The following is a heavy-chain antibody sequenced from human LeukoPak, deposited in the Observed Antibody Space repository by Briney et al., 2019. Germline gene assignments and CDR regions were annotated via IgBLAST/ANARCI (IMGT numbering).Heavy chain of an antibody. V-gene: IGHV1-46*01. J-gene: IGHJ5*02. D-gene: IGHD3-22*01. CDR2: INPSGGST. Sequence: GASVKVSCKASGGTFSSYAISWVRQAPGQGLEWMGIINPSGGSTSYAQKFQGRVTMTRDMSTSTVYMELSSLRSEDTAVYYCARDDNTMIAWGQGTLVTVSS. CDR3: ARDDNTMIA. CDR1: GGTFSSYA.